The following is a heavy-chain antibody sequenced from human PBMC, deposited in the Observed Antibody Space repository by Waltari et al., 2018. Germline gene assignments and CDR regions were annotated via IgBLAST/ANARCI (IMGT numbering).Heavy chain of an antibody. J-gene: IGHJ4*02. CDR3: SRPPYGDTDY. V-gene: IGHV3-73*02. D-gene: IGHD4-17*01. CDR1: GFSFSGSA. CDR2: IRTKAKNYAT. Sequence: EVQLVESGGGLVQPGESLNLSCVAAGFSFSGSAMHWVSQVSGKGLEWVGRIRTKAKNYATCYGASVKGRFTISRDDSKNTTYLQMNSLKTEDTAVYYCSRPPYGDTDYWGQGTLVTVSS.